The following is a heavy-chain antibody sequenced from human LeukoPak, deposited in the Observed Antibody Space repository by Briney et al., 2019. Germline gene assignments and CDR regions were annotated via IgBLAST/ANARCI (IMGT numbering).Heavy chain of an antibody. CDR3: ARDVEAMRYYDSSGLFDY. CDR2: ISAYNGNT. CDR1: GYTFTSYG. D-gene: IGHD3-22*01. V-gene: IGHV1-18*01. J-gene: IGHJ4*02. Sequence: GASVEVSCKASGYTFTSYGISWVRQAPGQGLEWMGWISAYNGNTNYAQKLQGRVTMTTDTSTSTAYMELRSLRSDDTAVYYCARDVEAMRYYDSSGLFDYWGQGTLVTVSS.